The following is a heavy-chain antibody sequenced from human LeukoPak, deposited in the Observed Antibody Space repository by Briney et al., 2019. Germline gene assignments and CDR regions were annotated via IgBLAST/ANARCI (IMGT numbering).Heavy chain of an antibody. CDR1: GGSISSSSYY. Sequence: SETLSLTCTVSGGSISSSSYYWGWIRQPPGKELEWIGSIYYSGSTYYNPSLKSRVTISVDTSKNQFSLKLSSVTAADTAVYYCARRPSITMVRGVRGYFDYWGQGTLVTVSS. CDR3: ARRPSITMVRGVRGYFDY. J-gene: IGHJ4*02. D-gene: IGHD3-10*01. CDR2: IYYSGST. V-gene: IGHV4-39*01.